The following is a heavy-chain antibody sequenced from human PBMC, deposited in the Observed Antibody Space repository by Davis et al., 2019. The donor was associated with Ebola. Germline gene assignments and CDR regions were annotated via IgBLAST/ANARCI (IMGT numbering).Heavy chain of an antibody. CDR1: RFMFSSYA. D-gene: IGHD1-26*01. V-gene: IGHV3-23*01. Sequence: GDSLKISCAASRFMFSSYAMSWFRQAPGKGLEWVSTVTGPGDTTFYADFVKGRFIISRDNAKNSLYLQMNSLRAEDTAVYYCARGSGSYSSLGVDYLVQGTLVSVSS. CDR2: VTGPGDTT. CDR3: ARGSGSYSSLGVDY. J-gene: IGHJ4*02.